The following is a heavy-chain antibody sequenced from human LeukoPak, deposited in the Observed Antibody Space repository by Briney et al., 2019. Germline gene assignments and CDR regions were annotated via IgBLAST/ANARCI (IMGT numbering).Heavy chain of an antibody. J-gene: IGHJ6*03. D-gene: IGHD3-9*01. CDR1: GGSISSYY. V-gene: IGHV4-4*08. Sequence: SETLSLTCTVSGGSISSYYWSWIRQPPGKGLEWIGRIYTSGSTNYNPSLKSRVTISVDTSKNQFSLKLSSVTAADTAVYYCARVGITILGAQDIAYYMDVWGKGTTVTISS. CDR3: ARVGITILGAQDIAYYMDV. CDR2: IYTSGST.